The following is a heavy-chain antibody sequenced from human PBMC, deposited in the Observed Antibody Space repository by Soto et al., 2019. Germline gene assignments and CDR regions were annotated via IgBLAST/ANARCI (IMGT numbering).Heavy chain of an antibody. J-gene: IGHJ6*03. CDR1: GGSISSYY. V-gene: IGHV4-59*01. CDR2: IYYSGST. D-gene: IGHD3-3*01. Sequence: PSETLSLTCTVSGGSISSYYWSWIRQPPGKGLEWIGYIYYSGSTNYNPSLKSRVTISVDTSKNQFSLKLSSVTAADTAVYYCARGVLYDFWSGKDYYYYYYMDVWGKGTTVTVSS. CDR3: ARGVLYDFWSGKDYYYYYYMDV.